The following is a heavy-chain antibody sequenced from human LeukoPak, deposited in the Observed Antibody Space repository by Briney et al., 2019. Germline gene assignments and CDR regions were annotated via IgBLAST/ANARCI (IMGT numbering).Heavy chain of an antibody. V-gene: IGHV1-69*05. J-gene: IGHJ3*02. CDR3: ARGDCSSTSCLVSFAFDI. Sequence: SVKVSCKASGGTFSSYAISWVRQAPGQGLEWMGGIIPIFGTANYAQKFQGRVTITTDESTSTAYMELSSLRSEDTAVYYCARGDCSSTSCLVSFAFDIWGHGTMVTVSS. CDR1: GGTFSSYA. D-gene: IGHD2-2*01. CDR2: IIPIFGTA.